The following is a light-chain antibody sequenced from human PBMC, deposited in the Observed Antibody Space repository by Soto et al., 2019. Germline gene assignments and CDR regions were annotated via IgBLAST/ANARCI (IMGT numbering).Light chain of an antibody. Sequence: QSALTQPASVSGSPGQSITISCTGSSSDVGGYNCVSWYQQHPGKAPKLIIYEVSNRPSGISSRFSGSKSGNTASLTISGLQAEDEADYYCASYTSSSTSVIFGRGTKLTVL. J-gene: IGLJ2*01. CDR3: ASYTSSSTSVI. V-gene: IGLV2-14*01. CDR2: EVS. CDR1: SSDVGGYNC.